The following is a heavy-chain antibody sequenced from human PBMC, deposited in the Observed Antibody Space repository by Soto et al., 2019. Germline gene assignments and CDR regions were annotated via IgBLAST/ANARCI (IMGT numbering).Heavy chain of an antibody. Sequence: GGSLRLSCAASGFTFSSYAMHWVRQAPGKGLEWVAVISYDGSNKYYADSVKGRFTISRDNSKNTLYLQMNSLRAEDTAVYYCARAHAMRAAGIYDYWGQGTLVTVSS. J-gene: IGHJ4*02. V-gene: IGHV3-30-3*01. CDR2: ISYDGSNK. CDR1: GFTFSSYA. D-gene: IGHD6-13*01. CDR3: ARAHAMRAAGIYDY.